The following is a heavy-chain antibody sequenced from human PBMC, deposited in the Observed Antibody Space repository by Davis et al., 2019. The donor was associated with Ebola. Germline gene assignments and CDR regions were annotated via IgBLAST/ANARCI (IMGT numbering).Heavy chain of an antibody. CDR2: IIPILGIA. CDR3: ARDRNTMVRGDYFDY. D-gene: IGHD3-10*01. V-gene: IGHV1-69*04. Sequence: SVKVSCKASGGTFSSYAISWVRQAPGQGLEWMGRIIPILGIANYAQKFQGRVTITADKSTSTAYMELSSLRSEDTAVYYCARDRNTMVRGDYFDYWGQGTLVTVSS. CDR1: GGTFSSYA. J-gene: IGHJ4*02.